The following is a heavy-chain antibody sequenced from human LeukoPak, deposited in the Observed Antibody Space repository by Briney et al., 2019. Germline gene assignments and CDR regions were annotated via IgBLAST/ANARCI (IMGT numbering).Heavy chain of an antibody. CDR3: ARMIGLGEVSPYFDY. CDR1: GYRFTTYW. D-gene: IGHD3-16*02. Sequence: GESLKISCKGSGYRFTTYWIAWVRQVPGKGLEWMGIIHPRDSDIRYNPPFQGQVTISADKSISTAYLQWNSLKASDTAMYYCARMIGLGEVSPYFDYWGQGSLVTVSS. V-gene: IGHV5-51*01. CDR2: IHPRDSDI. J-gene: IGHJ4*02.